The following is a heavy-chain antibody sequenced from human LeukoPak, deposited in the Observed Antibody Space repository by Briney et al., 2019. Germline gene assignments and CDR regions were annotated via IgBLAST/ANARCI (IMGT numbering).Heavy chain of an antibody. D-gene: IGHD3-16*01. J-gene: IGHJ4*02. CDR2: IYYSGST. Sequence: PSETLSLTCTVSGGSISSSSYYWGWIRQPPGKGLEWIGSIYYSGSTYYNPSLKSRVTISVDTSKNQFSLKLTSVTAADTAVYYCARGGRRFWGQGTLVTVSS. V-gene: IGHV4-39*07. CDR1: GGSISSSSYY. CDR3: ARGGRRF.